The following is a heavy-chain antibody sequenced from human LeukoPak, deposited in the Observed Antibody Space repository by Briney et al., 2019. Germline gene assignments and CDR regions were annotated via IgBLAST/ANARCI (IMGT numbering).Heavy chain of an antibody. V-gene: IGHV3-48*04. J-gene: IGHJ4*02. CDR1: GFTFSSYS. Sequence: GGSLRFSCAASGFTFSSYSMNWVRQAPGKGLEWVSYISSSGSTIYYADSVKGRFTISRDNAKNSLYLQMNSLRAEDTAVYYCARDSGYRERLTGAYWGQGTLVTVSS. CDR3: ARDSGYRERLTGAY. D-gene: IGHD5-12*01. CDR2: ISSSGSTI.